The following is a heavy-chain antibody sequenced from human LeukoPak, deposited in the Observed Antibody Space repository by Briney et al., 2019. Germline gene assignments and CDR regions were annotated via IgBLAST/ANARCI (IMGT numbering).Heavy chain of an antibody. Sequence: GGSLRLSCAASGFTFSSYGMSWVRQAPGKGLEWVGFIRSKAYGGTTEYAVSVKGRFTISRDDSKSIAYLQMNSLKTEDTAVYYCSSYYYDITRTFDCWGQGTLVTVSS. CDR1: GFTFSSYG. CDR2: IRSKAYGGTT. J-gene: IGHJ4*02. CDR3: SSYYYDITRTFDC. D-gene: IGHD3-22*01. V-gene: IGHV3-49*04.